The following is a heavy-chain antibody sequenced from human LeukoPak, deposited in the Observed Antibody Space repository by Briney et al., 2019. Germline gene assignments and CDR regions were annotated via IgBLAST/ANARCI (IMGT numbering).Heavy chain of an antibody. CDR2: FDPEDGET. CDR3: ATAHKYYYDSSGYYG. D-gene: IGHD3-22*01. Sequence: GASVKVSCKVSGYTLTELSMHWVRQAPGKGLEWMGGFDPEDGETIYAQKFQGRVTMTEDTSTDTAYMELSSLRSEDTAVYYCATAHKYYYDSSGYYGWGQGTLVTVSS. J-gene: IGHJ4*02. V-gene: IGHV1-24*01. CDR1: GYTLTELS.